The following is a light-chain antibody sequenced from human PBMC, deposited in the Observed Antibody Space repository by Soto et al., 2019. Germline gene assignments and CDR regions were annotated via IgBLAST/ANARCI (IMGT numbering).Light chain of an antibody. V-gene: IGKV1-12*01. CDR2: AAS. Sequence: DLQMTQSPSSVSASVGDRVTITCRASQGISSCLAWYQQKPGKAPKLLIYAASRLQSGVPSRFSGSASGTDFTLNISSLQPDDFPTDYCQQANSFPFAFGPGTKVYI. J-gene: IGKJ3*01. CDR1: QGISSC. CDR3: QQANSFPFA.